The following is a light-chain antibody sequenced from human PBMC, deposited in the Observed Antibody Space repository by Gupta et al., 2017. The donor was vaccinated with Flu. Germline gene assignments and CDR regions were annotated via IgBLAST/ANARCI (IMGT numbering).Light chain of an antibody. V-gene: IGKV3-15*01. J-gene: IGKJ2*04. Sequence: EIVMTQSPATLSVSPGERATLSCRASQSVSSNLAWYQQKPGQAPRLLIYGASTRATGTPARFSGSGSGTEFTPTISSLQSEDFAVYYCQQYNNWPRSFGQGTKLEIK. CDR2: GAS. CDR1: QSVSSN. CDR3: QQYNNWPRS.